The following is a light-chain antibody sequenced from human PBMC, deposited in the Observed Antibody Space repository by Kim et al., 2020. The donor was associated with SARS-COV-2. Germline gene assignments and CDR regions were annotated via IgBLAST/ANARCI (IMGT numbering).Light chain of an antibody. CDR1: SLRSYY. Sequence: LGQTVRITCQGDSLRSYYASWYQQKPGHAPVLVIYGKNNRPSGIPDRFSGSSSGNTASLTITGAQAEDEADYYCNSRDSSGNHLVVFGGGTQLTVL. J-gene: IGLJ2*01. CDR3: NSRDSSGNHLVV. V-gene: IGLV3-19*01. CDR2: GKN.